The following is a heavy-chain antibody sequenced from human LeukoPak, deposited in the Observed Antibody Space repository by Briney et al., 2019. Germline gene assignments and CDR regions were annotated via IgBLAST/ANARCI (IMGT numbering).Heavy chain of an antibody. CDR2: INPSGGST. CDR3: ARVPGYSSGWSPRYNWFDP. Sequence: GASVKVSCKASGYTFTSYYMHWVRQAPGQGLEWMGIINPSGGSTSYAQKFQGRVTMTRDTSTSTVYMELSSLRSEDTAVYYCARVPGYSSGWSPRYNWFDPWGQGTLVTVSS. CDR1: GYTFTSYY. D-gene: IGHD6-19*01. V-gene: IGHV1-46*01. J-gene: IGHJ5*02.